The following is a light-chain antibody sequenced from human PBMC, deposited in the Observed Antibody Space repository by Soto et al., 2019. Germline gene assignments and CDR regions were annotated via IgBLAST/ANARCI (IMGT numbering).Light chain of an antibody. CDR2: DVS. CDR3: SSYTSTSTPYV. J-gene: IGLJ1*01. CDR1: SSDVGGYNY. V-gene: IGLV2-14*01. Sequence: QSALTQPASVSGSPGQSITISCTGNSSDVGGYNYVSWYQQHPGKAPKVMIYDVSNRPSGVSNRFSGSKSGNTASLTISGLQAEDEADYYCSSYTSTSTPYVFGTGTKVTV.